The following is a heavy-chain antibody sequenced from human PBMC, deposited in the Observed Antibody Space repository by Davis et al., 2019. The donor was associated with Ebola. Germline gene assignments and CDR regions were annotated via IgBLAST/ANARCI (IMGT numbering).Heavy chain of an antibody. Sequence: ASVKVSCKASGGAFSNYAINWVRQAPGQGLEWMGIINPSAGTKSYAQKFQGRVTMARDTSTSTVYMELSSLISEDTAIYYCARGEDCTIGLCRLRYFDLWGRGTLVTVSS. CDR2: INPSAGTK. CDR1: GGAFSNYA. J-gene: IGHJ2*01. D-gene: IGHD2-8*01. CDR3: ARGEDCTIGLCRLRYFDL. V-gene: IGHV1-46*01.